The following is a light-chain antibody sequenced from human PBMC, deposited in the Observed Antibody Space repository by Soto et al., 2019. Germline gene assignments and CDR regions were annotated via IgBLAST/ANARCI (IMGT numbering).Light chain of an antibody. CDR3: MQAVQTVPIT. J-gene: IGKJ5*01. V-gene: IGKV2-28*01. CDR2: LGS. CDR1: QSLLHGNGYNY. Sequence: DVVMTQTPLSLSVTPGQPASITCRSSQSLLHGNGYNYLDWYLQRPGQSPQLLIYLGSNRASGVPDRFSGSGSGTFFTLTISRVEAEDIGVYYCMQAVQTVPITFGQGTRLENK.